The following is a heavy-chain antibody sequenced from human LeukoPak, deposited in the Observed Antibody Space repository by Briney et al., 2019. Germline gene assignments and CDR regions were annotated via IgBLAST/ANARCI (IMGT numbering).Heavy chain of an antibody. Sequence: GESLKISCQASGFTFTNYWIACVRQMPGKGLEWMGIVHAGDSDARYSPSFQDQVTMSADKSISTAYLQWNSLRASDSAMYFCARFGYSTSLDFYLDVWGRGTLVAVSS. V-gene: IGHV5-51*01. J-gene: IGHJ2*01. CDR1: GFTFTNYW. CDR3: ARFGYSTSLDFYLDV. D-gene: IGHD6-13*01. CDR2: VHAGDSDA.